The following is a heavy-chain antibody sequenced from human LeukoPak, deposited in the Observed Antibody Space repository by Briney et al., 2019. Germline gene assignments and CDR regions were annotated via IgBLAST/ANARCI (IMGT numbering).Heavy chain of an antibody. D-gene: IGHD2-15*01. J-gene: IGHJ4*02. CDR3: ARVVAAKFDY. CDR2: ISGSGGST. CDR1: RFTVSSNY. Sequence: PGGSLRLSCAASRFTVSSNYMSWVRQAPGKGLEWVSAISGSGGSTYYADSVKGRFTISRDNSKNTLYLQMNSLRAEDTAVYYCARVVAAKFDYWGQGTLVTVSS. V-gene: IGHV3-23*01.